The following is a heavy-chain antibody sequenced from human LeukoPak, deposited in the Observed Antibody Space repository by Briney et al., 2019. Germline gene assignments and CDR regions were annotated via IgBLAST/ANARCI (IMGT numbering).Heavy chain of an antibody. Sequence: PSQTLSLTCTVSGGSISSGDYYWSWIRQPPGKGLEWIGEINHSGSTNYNPSLKSRVTMSVDTSKNQFSLKLSSVTAADTAVYYCARGSSNSSGWSTPDQSYFDYWGQGTLVTVSS. V-gene: IGHV4-30-4*01. CDR2: INHSGST. J-gene: IGHJ4*02. D-gene: IGHD6-19*01. CDR3: ARGSSNSSGWSTPDQSYFDY. CDR1: GGSISSGDYY.